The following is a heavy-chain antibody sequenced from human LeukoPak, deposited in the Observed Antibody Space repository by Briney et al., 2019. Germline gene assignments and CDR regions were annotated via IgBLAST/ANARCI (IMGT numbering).Heavy chain of an antibody. Sequence: SETLSLTCAVYGGSFSGYYWSWIRQPPGKGLEWIGEINHSGSTNYNPSLKSRVTISVDTSKNQFSLKLSSVTAADTAVYYCAAGYGSGSYSTHYYYYGMDVWGQGTTVTVSS. V-gene: IGHV4-34*01. CDR3: AAGYGSGSYSTHYYYYGMDV. J-gene: IGHJ6*02. CDR2: INHSGST. D-gene: IGHD3-10*01. CDR1: GGSFSGYY.